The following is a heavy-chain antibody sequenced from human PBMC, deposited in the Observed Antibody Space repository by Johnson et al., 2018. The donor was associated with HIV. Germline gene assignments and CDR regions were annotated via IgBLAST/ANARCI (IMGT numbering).Heavy chain of an antibody. CDR1: GFTVSSNY. V-gene: IGHV3-66*01. CDR2: IYSGGSI. D-gene: IGHD2-15*01. Sequence: VQLVESGGGVVQPGRSLRLSCAASGFTVSSNYMSWVRQAPGKGLEWVSVIYSGGSIYYADSVKGRFTISRDNSKNTLYLQMNSLRADDTAVYNCAREEVVVAATQDDAFDIWG. J-gene: IGHJ3*02. CDR3: AREEVVVAATQDDAFDI.